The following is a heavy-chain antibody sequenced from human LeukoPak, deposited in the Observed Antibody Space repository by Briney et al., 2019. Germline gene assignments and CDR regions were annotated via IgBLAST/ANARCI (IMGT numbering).Heavy chain of an antibody. V-gene: IGHV3-43*01. CDR3: VADSADAFDI. CDR1: GFTFYDYT. J-gene: IGHJ3*02. D-gene: IGHD3-22*01. CDR2: ISWDGGST. Sequence: GGSLRLSCAASGFTFYDYTMHGVRQAPGKGLEWVSLISWDGGSTYYADSVKGRFTISRDNSKNSLYLQMNSLRTEDTALYYCVADSADAFDIWGQGTMVSVFS.